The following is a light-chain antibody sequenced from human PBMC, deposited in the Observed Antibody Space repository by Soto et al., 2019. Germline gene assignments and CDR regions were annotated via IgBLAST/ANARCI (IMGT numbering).Light chain of an antibody. CDR3: QFRSNWPRFT. CDR1: QSVSSY. J-gene: IGKJ3*01. CDR2: DAS. Sequence: EIVLTQSPATLSLSPGERATLSCRASQSVSSYLAWYQQKPGQAPRLLIYDASNRATGIPARFSGSGSGTDFTLTISRPEPEDCAIYYCQFRSNWPRFTFGPGTKVDIK. V-gene: IGKV3-11*01.